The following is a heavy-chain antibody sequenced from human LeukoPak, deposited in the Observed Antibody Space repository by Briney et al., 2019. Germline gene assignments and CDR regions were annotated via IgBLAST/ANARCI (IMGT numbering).Heavy chain of an antibody. CDR3: ARNFGTSYNS. J-gene: IGHJ4*02. V-gene: IGHV3-66*01. Sequence: GGSLRLSCAASGFTVSSSYMSWVRQAPGKGLEWVSFIYSGGLTYYADSVKGRFTISRDISKNTVFLQMNSLRAEDTAVYYCARNFGTSYNSWGQGILVTVSS. CDR1: GFTVSSSY. D-gene: IGHD2-2*01. CDR2: IYSGGLT.